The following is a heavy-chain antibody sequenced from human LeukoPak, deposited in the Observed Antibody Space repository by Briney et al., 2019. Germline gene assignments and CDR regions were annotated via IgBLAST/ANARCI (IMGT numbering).Heavy chain of an antibody. J-gene: IGHJ4*02. V-gene: IGHV3-23*01. CDR2: ISGSGGST. CDR3: ARWVEQLAYFDY. D-gene: IGHD6-6*01. CDR1: GFTFSSYW. Sequence: GGSLRLSCAPSGFTFSSYWMSWVRRAPGKGLEWVSAISGSGGSTYYADSVKGRFTISRDNSKNTLYLQMNSLRAEDTAVYYCARWVEQLAYFDYWGQGTLVTVSS.